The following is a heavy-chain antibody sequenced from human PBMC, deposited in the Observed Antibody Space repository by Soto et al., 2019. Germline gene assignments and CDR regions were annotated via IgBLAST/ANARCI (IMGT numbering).Heavy chain of an antibody. V-gene: IGHV4-34*01. D-gene: IGHD3-16*02. Sequence: SETLSLTCAVYGGSFSGYYWSWIRQPPGKGLEWIGEINHSGSTNYNPSLKSRVTISVDTSKNQFSPKLSSGTAADTAVYYCARGREITFGGVIVIGLSFDYWGQGTLVTVSS. CDR2: INHSGST. CDR3: ARGREITFGGVIVIGLSFDY. CDR1: GGSFSGYY. J-gene: IGHJ4*02.